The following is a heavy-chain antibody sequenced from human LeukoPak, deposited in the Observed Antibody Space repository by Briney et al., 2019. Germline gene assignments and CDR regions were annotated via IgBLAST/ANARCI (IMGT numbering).Heavy chain of an antibody. J-gene: IGHJ6*02. CDR3: ARGGSYYYGSGSPTDPNYYYYGMDV. V-gene: IGHV1-2*02. Sequence: GASVKVSCKASGYTFTGYYMHWVRQAPGQGLEWMGWINPNSGGTNYAQKFQGRVTMTRDTSISTAYMELSRLRSDDTAVYYCARGGSYYYGSGSPTDPNYYYYGMDVWGQGTTVTVSS. CDR1: GYTFTGYY. CDR2: INPNSGGT. D-gene: IGHD3-10*01.